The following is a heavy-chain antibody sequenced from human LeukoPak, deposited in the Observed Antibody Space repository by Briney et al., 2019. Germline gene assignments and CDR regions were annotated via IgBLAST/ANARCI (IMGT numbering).Heavy chain of an antibody. CDR3: ARDTFYREDAFDI. Sequence: SETLSLTCTVSGDSISIRSYYGGWIRPPPRNWLEWVGSIYYSWSNYYNPSLKSRVTISVNTSKNQFSLKLSSVTAADTAVYYCARDTFYREDAFDIWGQGTMVTVSS. CDR2: IYYSWSN. CDR1: GDSISIRSYY. D-gene: IGHD3-16*02. J-gene: IGHJ3*02. V-gene: IGHV4-39*07.